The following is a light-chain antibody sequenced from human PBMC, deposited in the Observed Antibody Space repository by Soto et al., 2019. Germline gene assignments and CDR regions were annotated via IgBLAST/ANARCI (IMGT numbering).Light chain of an antibody. J-gene: IGLJ1*01. V-gene: IGLV1-44*01. CDR3: AAWDDSLNGLYV. Sequence: QSVLTQPPSASGTPGQRVTISCSGGSSNIGSNAVTWYHQLPGTAPKLLIYSNNQRPSGVPDRFSGSKSGTSASLAICGLQSEDEADYYCAAWDDSLNGLYVFGTGTKGTVL. CDR1: SSNIGSNA. CDR2: SNN.